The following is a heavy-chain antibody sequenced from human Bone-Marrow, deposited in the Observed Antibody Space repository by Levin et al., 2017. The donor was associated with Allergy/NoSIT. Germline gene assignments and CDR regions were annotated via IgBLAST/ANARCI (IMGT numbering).Heavy chain of an antibody. CDR3: ARDRWLLGRYYFDY. CDR1: GYTFTSYY. V-gene: IGHV1-46*01. J-gene: IGHJ4*02. D-gene: IGHD5-12*01. CDR2: INPSGGST. Sequence: GESLKISCKASGYTFTSYYMHWVRQAPGQGLEWMGIINPSGGSTSYAQKFQGRVTMTRDTSTSTVYMELSSLRSEDTAVYYCARDRWLLGRYYFDYWGQGTLVTVSS.